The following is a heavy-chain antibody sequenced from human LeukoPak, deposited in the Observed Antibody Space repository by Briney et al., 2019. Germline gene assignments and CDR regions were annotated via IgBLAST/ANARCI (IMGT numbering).Heavy chain of an antibody. J-gene: IGHJ6*02. V-gene: IGHV4-59*01. Sequence: PSETLSLTCTVSGGSISSYYWSWIRQPPGKGLEYIGYIYYSGSTNYNPSLKSRVTISVDTSKNQFSLKLSSVTAADTAVYYCARDRYGPPDYYYYGMDVWGQGTLVTVSS. CDR3: ARDRYGPPDYYYYGMDV. CDR2: IYYSGST. CDR1: GGSISSYY. D-gene: IGHD1-1*01.